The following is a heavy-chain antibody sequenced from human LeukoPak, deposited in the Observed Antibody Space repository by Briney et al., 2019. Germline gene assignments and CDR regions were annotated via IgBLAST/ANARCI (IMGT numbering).Heavy chain of an antibody. CDR3: ARDVHRLMEANFVAAAFY. V-gene: IGHV1-2*02. Sequence: ASVKVSCKASGYTFTGYYMHWVRQAPGQGLEWMGWINPNSGGTNYAQKFQGRVTMTRDTSISTAYMELSRLTSDDTAIYYCARDVHRLMEANFVAAAFYWGQGTLVTVSS. J-gene: IGHJ4*02. D-gene: IGHD6-13*01. CDR2: INPNSGGT. CDR1: GYTFTGYY.